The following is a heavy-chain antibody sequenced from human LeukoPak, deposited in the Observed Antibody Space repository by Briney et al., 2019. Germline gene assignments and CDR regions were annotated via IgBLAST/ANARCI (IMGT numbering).Heavy chain of an antibody. CDR3: ARVAYDYVWGSYRSPFYYFDY. CDR2: INPSGGST. Sequence: ASVKVSCKASGYTFTSYYMHWVRQAPGQGLEWMGIINPSGGSTSYAQKFQGRVTMTRDMSTSTVYMELSSLRSEDTAVYYCARVAYDYVWGSYRSPFYYFDYWGQGTLVTVSS. D-gene: IGHD3-16*02. CDR1: GYTFTSYY. J-gene: IGHJ4*02. V-gene: IGHV1-46*01.